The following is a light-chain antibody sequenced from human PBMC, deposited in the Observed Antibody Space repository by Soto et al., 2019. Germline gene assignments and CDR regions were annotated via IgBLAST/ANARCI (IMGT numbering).Light chain of an antibody. Sequence: DIQMTQSPSSLSASGGDRVTRTCLASPGISKYLAWYQQIPGKVPKLLISAASTVQSGVPSRFRGSGSGTDFTLTISSLQPEDVATYYCQKYTNVPAFGGGTKVEIK. CDR2: AAS. CDR1: PGISKY. V-gene: IGKV1-27*01. CDR3: QKYTNVPA. J-gene: IGKJ4*01.